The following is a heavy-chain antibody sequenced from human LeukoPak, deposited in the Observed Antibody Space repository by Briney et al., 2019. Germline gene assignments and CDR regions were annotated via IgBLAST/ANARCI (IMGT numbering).Heavy chain of an antibody. J-gene: IGHJ4*02. Sequence: GGSLRLSCAASGFIFSTYWMSWVRQAPGKGLEWVANIKEDGSESHYVDSVKGRFTISRDNSKNTLYLQMNSLGAEDTAVYYCAKSSGNYAYWGQGTLVTVSS. CDR3: AKSSGNYAY. V-gene: IGHV3-7*03. CDR2: IKEDGSES. D-gene: IGHD1-26*01. CDR1: GFIFSTYW.